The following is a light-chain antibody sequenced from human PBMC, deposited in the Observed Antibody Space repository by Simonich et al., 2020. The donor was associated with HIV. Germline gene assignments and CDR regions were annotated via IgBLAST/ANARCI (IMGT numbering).Light chain of an antibody. V-gene: IGKV1-39*01. CDR1: QSISSY. CDR2: AAS. J-gene: IGKJ2*01. CDR3: QQSYRTPYT. Sequence: DIQMTQSPSALSASVVERVTITCRASQSISSYLNWYQQQRGKAPKLLIYAASSLQSGVPSRFSGSGSGTDFTLTISSLQPEDFATYYCQQSYRTPYTFGQGTKLEIK.